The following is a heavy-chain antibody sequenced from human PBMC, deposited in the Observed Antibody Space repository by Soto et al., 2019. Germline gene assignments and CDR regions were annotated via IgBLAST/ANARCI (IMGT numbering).Heavy chain of an antibody. CDR1: GASLSGYY. Sequence: QVQLQQWGAGLLKPSETLSLTCAVYGASLSGYYWTWIRQSPGKGLEWIAEINESGSLNYSPSLQSRVTISIVTSKNQFSPTLSSVTAADTVVYYFGVGRHYGSGIYSIRSGFQYYFYIDVWGKGTTVTVSS. V-gene: IGHV4-34*01. CDR2: INESGSL. CDR3: GVGRHYGSGIYSIRSGFQYYFYIDV. D-gene: IGHD3-10*01. J-gene: IGHJ6*03.